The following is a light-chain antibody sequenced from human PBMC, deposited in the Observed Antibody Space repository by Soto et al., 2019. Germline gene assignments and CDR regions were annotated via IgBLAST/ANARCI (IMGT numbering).Light chain of an antibody. V-gene: IGLV2-14*01. CDR3: SSYTSSNSVI. Sequence: QSALTQPASVSASPRQSITISCTGTSSDIGGYNYVSWYQQHPGKAPKLMIYEVTNRPSGVSNRFSGSKSGNTASLTISGLQAEDQADYYCSSYTSSNSVIFGGGPKLTVL. J-gene: IGLJ2*01. CDR2: EVT. CDR1: SSDIGGYNY.